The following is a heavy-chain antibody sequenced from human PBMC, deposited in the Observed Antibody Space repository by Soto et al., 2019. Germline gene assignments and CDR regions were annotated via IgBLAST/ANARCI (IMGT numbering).Heavy chain of an antibody. V-gene: IGHV4-61*08. J-gene: IGHJ4*02. Sequence: QVQLQESGPGLVKPSETLSLTCLVAGGSATKDAYSWRWVRQPPGKGLAWIGYIYHSGSTYYNPSLKSPVTIPAEPSANQFSLKVSWVPAADTAVYYCARLGIGWEFPFDYWGQGTLFTASS. CDR3: ARLGIGWEFPFDY. D-gene: IGHD1-26*01. CDR2: IYHSGST. CDR1: GGSATKDAYS.